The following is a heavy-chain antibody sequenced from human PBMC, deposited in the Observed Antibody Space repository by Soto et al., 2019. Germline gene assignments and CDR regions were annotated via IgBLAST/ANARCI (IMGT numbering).Heavy chain of an antibody. J-gene: IGHJ2*01. Sequence: QVQLVQSGAEVKKPGSSVKVSCKASGGTFSSYTISWVRQAPGQGLEWMGRIIPILGIANYAQKFQGRVTITADKSTSTAYMALSSLRSEDTAVYYCAIAYGDFNWYFDLWGRGTLVTVSS. CDR1: GGTFSSYT. CDR2: IIPILGIA. D-gene: IGHD4-17*01. CDR3: AIAYGDFNWYFDL. V-gene: IGHV1-69*02.